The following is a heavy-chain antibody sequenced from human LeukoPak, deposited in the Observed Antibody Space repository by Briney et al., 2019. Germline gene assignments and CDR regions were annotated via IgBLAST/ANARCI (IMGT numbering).Heavy chain of an antibody. J-gene: IGHJ4*02. CDR1: GFAFSSFG. V-gene: IGHV3-33*01. Sequence: SGRSLRLSCAASGFAFSSFGIHWVRQAPGKGLEWVAIIWYDGSNKYYADSVKGRFTISRDNAKNSVYLQMNSLRAEDTAVYYCARDHNWGFDYWGQGTLVTVSS. CDR2: IWYDGSNK. CDR3: ARDHNWGFDY. D-gene: IGHD1-1*01.